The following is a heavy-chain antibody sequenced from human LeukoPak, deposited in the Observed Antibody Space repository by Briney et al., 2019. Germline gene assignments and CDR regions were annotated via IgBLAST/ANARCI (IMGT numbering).Heavy chain of an antibody. CDR1: GFIFDDYA. CDR3: AKASNYDILTGHFDY. D-gene: IGHD3-9*01. V-gene: IGHV3-9*01. Sequence: GGSLRLSCAAYGFIFDDYAMHWVRQAPGKGLEWVSGISWNGGNKGYADSVKGRFTISRDNAKNSLSLQMNSLRAEDTALYYCAKASNYDILTGHFDYWGQGTLVTVSS. CDR2: ISWNGGNK. J-gene: IGHJ4*02.